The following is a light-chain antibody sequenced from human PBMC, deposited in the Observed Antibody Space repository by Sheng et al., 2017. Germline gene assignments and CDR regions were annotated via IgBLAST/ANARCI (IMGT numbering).Light chain of an antibody. CDR3: QQHGSSSVT. V-gene: IGKV3-20*01. CDR2: GAS. J-gene: IGKJ5*01. CDR1: QSVGSGY. Sequence: EIVLTQSPGTLSLSPGERATLSCRASQSVGSGYLAWYQQKPGQAPRLLIYGASRRATGIPDRFSGSGSVTDFTLTISRLEPEDFAVYYCQQHGSSSVTFGQGTRLEIK.